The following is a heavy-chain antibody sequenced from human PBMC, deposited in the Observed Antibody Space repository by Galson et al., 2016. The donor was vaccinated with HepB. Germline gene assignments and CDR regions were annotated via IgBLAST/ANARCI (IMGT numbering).Heavy chain of an antibody. CDR1: GFIFGDYY. D-gene: IGHD3-16*01. V-gene: IGHV3-11*01. CDR2: ISSSGGNI. J-gene: IGHJ4*02. CDR3: ATLSCPRNLCRGRYFAF. Sequence: SLRLSCEASGFIFGDYYMNWIRQAPGKGLEWISFISSSGGNITYTEYVKGRFSVSRDNAKNSLYLQMNSLRTDYTAVYYCATLSCPRNLCRGRYFAFWGQGTLVTVSS.